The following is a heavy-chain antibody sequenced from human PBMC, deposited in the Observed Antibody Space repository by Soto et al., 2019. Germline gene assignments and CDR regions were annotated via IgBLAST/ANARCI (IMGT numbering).Heavy chain of an antibody. CDR3: AKSRYSYGAHFDY. J-gene: IGHJ4*02. Sequence: QVQLVESGGGVVQPGRSLRLSCAASGFTFSSYGMHWVRQAPGKGLEWVAVISYDGSNKYYADSVKGRFTISRDNXKNTLYLQMNSLRAEDTAVYYCAKSRYSYGAHFDYWSQGTLVTVSS. D-gene: IGHD5-18*01. V-gene: IGHV3-30*18. CDR1: GFTFSSYG. CDR2: ISYDGSNK.